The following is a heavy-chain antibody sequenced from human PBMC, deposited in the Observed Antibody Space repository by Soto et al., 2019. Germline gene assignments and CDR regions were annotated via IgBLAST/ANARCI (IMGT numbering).Heavy chain of an antibody. V-gene: IGHV4-38-2*02. J-gene: IGHJ4*01. CDR3: AKAYVMVVAGSTFDY. CDR1: GYSISSGSY. D-gene: IGHD6-19*01. CDR2: IYHGGTT. Sequence: PSETLSLTCTVSGYSISSGSYWGWIRQPPGKGPEWIASIYHGGTTFYNPSLKSRVTVSVDKSNNQFSLKLRSVTAADTAVYYCAKAYVMVVAGSTFDYWGPGTLPTVST.